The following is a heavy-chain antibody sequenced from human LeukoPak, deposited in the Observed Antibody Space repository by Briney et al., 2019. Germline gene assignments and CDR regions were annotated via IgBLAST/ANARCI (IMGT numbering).Heavy chain of an antibody. Sequence: GGSLRLSCAAFGFTFSDPYMTWVRQAPGKGLEWVSAISGSGGYTYYADSVKGRFTISRDNSKNTLYLQMNSLRAEDTAVYYCAKAPGIWYFDLWGRGTLVTVSS. CDR3: AKAPGIWYFDL. J-gene: IGHJ2*01. CDR2: ISGSGGYT. V-gene: IGHV3-23*01. CDR1: GFTFSDPY.